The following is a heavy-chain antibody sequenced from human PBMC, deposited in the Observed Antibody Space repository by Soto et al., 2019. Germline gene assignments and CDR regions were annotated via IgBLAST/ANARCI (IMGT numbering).Heavy chain of an antibody. CDR3: ARVWIDNYGMDV. CDR2: IYYSGST. D-gene: IGHD3-16*01. J-gene: IGHJ6*02. CDR1: GDSISSGDYY. V-gene: IGHV4-39*01. Sequence: SETLSLTCTVSGDSISSGDYYWGWIRQPPGKGLEWIGSIYYSGSTYYNPSLKSRVTISVDTSKNQFSLKLSSVTAADTAVYYCARVWIDNYGMDVWGQGTTVTVSS.